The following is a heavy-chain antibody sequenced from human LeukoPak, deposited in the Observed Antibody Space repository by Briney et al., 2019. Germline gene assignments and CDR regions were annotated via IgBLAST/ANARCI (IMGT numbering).Heavy chain of an antibody. CDR2: IRSKANSYAT. J-gene: IGHJ5*02. D-gene: IGHD3-16*01. CDR3: TRLPNYGDNWFDP. V-gene: IGHV3-73*01. CDR1: GFTFSGSA. Sequence: GGSLKLSCAASGFTFSGSAVHGVRQASGKGLEWVGRIRSKANSYATAYAASVKGRFTISRDDSKNTAYLQMNSLKTEDTAVYYCTRLPNYGDNWFDPWGQGTLVTVSS.